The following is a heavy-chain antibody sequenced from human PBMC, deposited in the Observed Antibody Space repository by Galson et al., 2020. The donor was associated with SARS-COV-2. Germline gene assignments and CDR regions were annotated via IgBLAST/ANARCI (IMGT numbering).Heavy chain of an antibody. D-gene: IGHD6-13*01. Sequence: GGSLRLSCAASGFTFSNYEMNWVRPAPGQGLEWISYISDTGTNIYYADSVKGRFTISRDDAENSLYLQMTSLRAEDTAVYYCASPYLAAATFFGAFDLWGQGTMVTVSS. CDR3: ASPYLAAATFFGAFDL. J-gene: IGHJ3*01. V-gene: IGHV3-48*03. CDR1: GFTFSNYE. CDR2: ISDTGTNI.